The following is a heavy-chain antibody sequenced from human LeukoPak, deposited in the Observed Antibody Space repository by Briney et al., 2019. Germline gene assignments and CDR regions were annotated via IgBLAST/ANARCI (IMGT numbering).Heavy chain of an antibody. Sequence: PGGSLRLSCAASGFTFSTYSMNWVRQAPGKGLEWGSSISSSGSYIYYADSVKGRFTISRDNAKNSMYLQMNSLRAEDTAVYYCARAVGSSSTSQRDYYYGMDVWGQGTTVTVSS. J-gene: IGHJ6*02. CDR2: ISSSGSYI. CDR3: ARAVGSSSTSQRDYYYGMDV. CDR1: GFTFSTYS. V-gene: IGHV3-21*01. D-gene: IGHD2-2*01.